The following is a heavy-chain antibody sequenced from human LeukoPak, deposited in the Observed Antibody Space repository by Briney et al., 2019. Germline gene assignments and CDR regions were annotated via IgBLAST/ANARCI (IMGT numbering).Heavy chain of an antibody. CDR1: GYTFSSYH. J-gene: IGHJ4*02. CDR3: ARGRVGVDY. D-gene: IGHD1-26*01. CDR2: INPSFNPGVDVT. V-gene: IGHV1-46*01. Sequence: ASVKVSCKASGYTFSSYHIHWVRQAPGQGLEWMGRINPSFNPGVDVTTYAQKFQGRVTMTRNTSISTAYMELSSLRSEDTAVYYCARGRVGVDYWGQGTLVTVSS.